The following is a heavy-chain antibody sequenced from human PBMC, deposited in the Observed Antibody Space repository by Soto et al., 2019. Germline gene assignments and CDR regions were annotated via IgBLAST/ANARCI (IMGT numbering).Heavy chain of an antibody. J-gene: IGHJ3*02. D-gene: IGHD6-6*01. CDR1: GGSISSSSYY. Sequence: QLQLQESGPGLVKPSETLSLTCTVSGGSISSSSYYWGWIRQPPRKGLEWIGSIYYSGRTYYNPSLKRRVTISVDTSKNQFSLKLSSVTAADTAVYYCARLPYSSSGHDAFDIWGQGTMVTVSS. CDR2: IYYSGRT. CDR3: ARLPYSSSGHDAFDI. V-gene: IGHV4-39*01.